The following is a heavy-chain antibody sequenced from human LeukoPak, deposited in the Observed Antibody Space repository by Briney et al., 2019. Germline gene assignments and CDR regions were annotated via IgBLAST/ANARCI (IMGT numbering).Heavy chain of an antibody. CDR2: ISAYNGNT. D-gene: IGHD3-22*01. Sequence: ASVKVSCKASGYTFTSYGISWVRQAPGQGLEWMGWISAYNGNTNYAQKLQGRVTMTTDTSTSTACMELRSLRSDDTAVYYCARDRIPNYYDSSGYDWGQGTLVTVSS. CDR3: ARDRIPNYYDSSGYD. J-gene: IGHJ4*02. V-gene: IGHV1-18*01. CDR1: GYTFTSYG.